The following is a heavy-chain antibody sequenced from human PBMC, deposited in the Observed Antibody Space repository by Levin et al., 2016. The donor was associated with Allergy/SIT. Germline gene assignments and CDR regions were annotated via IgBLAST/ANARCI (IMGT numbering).Heavy chain of an antibody. CDR3: AKEQYDILTGGAFDI. CDR1: GFTFSSYW. D-gene: IGHD3-9*01. J-gene: IGHJ3*02. Sequence: GGSLRLSCAASGFTFSSYWMHWVRQAPGKGLVWVSRINSDGSSTSYADSVKGRFTISRDNAKNSLYLQMNSLRAEDTALYYCAKEQYDILTGGAFDIWGQGTMVTVSS. V-gene: IGHV3-74*01. CDR2: INSDGSST.